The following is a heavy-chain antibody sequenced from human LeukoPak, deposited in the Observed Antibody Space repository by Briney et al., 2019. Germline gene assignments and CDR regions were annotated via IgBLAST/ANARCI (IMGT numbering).Heavy chain of an antibody. CDR1: GFTVSSNY. CDR2: ISGSGFST. CDR3: AKDRDYGGNSGGYFDL. Sequence: HPGGSLRLSCAASGFTVSSNYMSWVRQAPGKGLEWVSAISGSGFSTYYADSVKGRFTISRDNSKNTLYLQVNSLRAEDTAVYYCAKDRDYGGNSGGYFDLWGRGTLVTVSS. V-gene: IGHV3-23*01. D-gene: IGHD4-23*01. J-gene: IGHJ2*01.